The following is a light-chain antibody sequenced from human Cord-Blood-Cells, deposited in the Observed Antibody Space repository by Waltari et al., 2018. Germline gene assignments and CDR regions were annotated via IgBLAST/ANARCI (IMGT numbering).Light chain of an antibody. CDR2: YDI. J-gene: IGLJ2*01. V-gene: IGLV3-21*04. CDR3: QVWDSSSDHPV. CDR1: NFGGKS. Sequence: SYVLTQPPSVSVAPGTTARITCGGNNFGGKSVHWYQQNPGKAPVLGIYYDIDRRSGIPERFSGSNSGNTATLTISRVEAGDEADYYCQVWDSSSDHPVFGGGTKLTVL.